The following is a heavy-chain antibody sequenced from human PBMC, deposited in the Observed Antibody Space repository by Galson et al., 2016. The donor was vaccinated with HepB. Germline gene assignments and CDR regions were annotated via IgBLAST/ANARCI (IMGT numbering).Heavy chain of an antibody. J-gene: IGHJ4*02. CDR1: GDSISSYF. CDR2: IHYSGSS. D-gene: IGHD6-13*01. Sequence: SETLSLTCSVSGDSISSYFWSWIRQPPGKGLEWIGYIHYSGSSKYSPSLQSRVPMSIDTSKNEFSLKLSSVTAADTAVYYFARARSGSAGGTTVGAPYFDNWGQGTLVTVSS. CDR3: ARARSGSAGGTTVGAPYFDN. V-gene: IGHV4-59*01.